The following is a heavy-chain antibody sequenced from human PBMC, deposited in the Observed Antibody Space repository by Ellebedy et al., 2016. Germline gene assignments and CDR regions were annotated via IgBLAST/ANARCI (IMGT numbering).Heavy chain of an antibody. CDR2: ISGSGAGT. V-gene: IGHV3-23*01. CDR3: AAFCSSLTCYSDWFDP. D-gene: IGHD2-2*01. CDR1: GFNFNTFG. J-gene: IGHJ5*02. Sequence: GESLKISXAASGFNFNTFGFHWVRQAPGKGLEWVSAISGSGAGTYYADSVKGRFTISRDNSKSTLYLQMNSLRVEDTAVYYCAAFCSSLTCYSDWFDPWGQGTLVTVSS.